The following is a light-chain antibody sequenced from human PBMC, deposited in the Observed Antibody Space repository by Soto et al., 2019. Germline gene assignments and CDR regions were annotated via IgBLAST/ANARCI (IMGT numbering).Light chain of an antibody. CDR3: QQYYSTPMYT. V-gene: IGKV4-1*01. J-gene: IGKJ2*01. CDR1: QSVLYSSNNKNY. Sequence: DIVMTQSPDSLAVSLGERATINCKSSQSVLYSSNNKNYLAWYQQKPGQPPKLIIYWASTRESGVPDRFSGSGSGTDFTLTISSLQAEEVAVYYCQQYYSTPMYTFGQGTKLEIK. CDR2: WAS.